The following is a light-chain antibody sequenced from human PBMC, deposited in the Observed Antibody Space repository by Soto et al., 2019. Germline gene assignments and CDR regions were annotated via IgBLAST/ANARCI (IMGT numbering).Light chain of an antibody. CDR3: QQYDNLPIT. J-gene: IGKJ5*01. V-gene: IGKV1-33*01. CDR2: HAS. Sequence: DIQMTQSPSSLSASVGDRFTITCQASQDISNYLNWFQQKPGKAPKLLIYHASNLETGVSSRFSGSGSGTDFTFTISSLQPEDIATYYCQQYDNLPITFGQGTRLEIK. CDR1: QDISNY.